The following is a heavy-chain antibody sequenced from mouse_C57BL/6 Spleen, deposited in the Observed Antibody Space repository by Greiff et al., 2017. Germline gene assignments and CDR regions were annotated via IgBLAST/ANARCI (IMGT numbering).Heavy chain of an antibody. J-gene: IGHJ2*01. CDR2: IYPGDGDT. D-gene: IGHD1-1*01. Sequence: QVQLQQSGPELVKPGASVKISCKASGYAFSSSWMNWVKQRPGKGLEWIGRIYPGDGDTNYNGKFKGKATLTADKSSSTAYMQLSSLTSEDSAVXFCARSGYGSTLFDYWGQGTTLTVSS. CDR1: GYAFSSSW. CDR3: ARSGYGSTLFDY. V-gene: IGHV1-82*01.